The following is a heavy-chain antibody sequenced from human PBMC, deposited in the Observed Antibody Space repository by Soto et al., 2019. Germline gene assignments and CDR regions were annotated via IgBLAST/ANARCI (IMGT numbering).Heavy chain of an antibody. CDR2: ISYDGSKK. J-gene: IGHJ2*01. CDR3: ARDSSGRYGRYFDL. V-gene: IGHV3-30-3*01. D-gene: IGHD6-19*01. CDR1: GFTFSSYA. Sequence: QVQLVESGGGVVQPGRSLRLSCAASGFTFSSYAMHWVRQAPGKGLEWVAFISYDGSKKYYADSVKGRFTISRDNSKNTLYLQMNSLRAEDTAVYYCARDSSGRYGRYFDLWGRGTLVTVSS.